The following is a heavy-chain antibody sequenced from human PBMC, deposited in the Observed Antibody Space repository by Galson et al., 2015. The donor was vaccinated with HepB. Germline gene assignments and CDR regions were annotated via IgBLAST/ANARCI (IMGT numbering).Heavy chain of an antibody. CDR1: GFTFSTYA. D-gene: IGHD2-15*01. CDR2: ISGSGAIT. CDR3: AKGHLVYCSGGSCYLDY. V-gene: IGHV3-23*01. Sequence: SLRLSCAASGFTFSTYAMSWVRQAPGKGLEWVSTISGSGAITSYADSVKGRFTISRDNSKNTLFLQMNSLRAEDPAVYYCAKGHLVYCSGGSCYLDYWGQGTLVTVSS. J-gene: IGHJ4*02.